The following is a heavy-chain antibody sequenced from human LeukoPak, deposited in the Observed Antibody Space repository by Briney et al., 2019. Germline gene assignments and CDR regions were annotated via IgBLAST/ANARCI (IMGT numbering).Heavy chain of an antibody. D-gene: IGHD2-8*01. CDR2: IRYDGTKT. Sequence: PGGSLRLSCTASGFQFSRNGMHWVRQAPGKGLEWVAFIRYDGTKTFYGDSVRGRFTISRDNSKNTLYLEMNGLRHEDTAVYSCARDFDDVNGNFYYIPDFWGQGTLVTVSS. J-gene: IGHJ4*02. CDR1: GFQFSRNG. V-gene: IGHV3-30*02. CDR3: ARDFDDVNGNFYYIPDF.